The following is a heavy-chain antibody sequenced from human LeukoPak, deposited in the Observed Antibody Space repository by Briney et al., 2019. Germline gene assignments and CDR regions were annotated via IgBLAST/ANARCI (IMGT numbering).Heavy chain of an antibody. CDR1: GFTFDDYA. J-gene: IGHJ4*02. V-gene: IGHV3-9*01. D-gene: IGHD6-19*01. Sequence: GGSLRLSCAASGFTFDDYAMHWVRQAPGKGLEWVSGISWNSGSIGYADSVKGRFTISRDNAKNSLYLQMNSLRAEDTALYYCAKDSSAGTLEYYFDYWGQGTLATVSS. CDR3: AKDSSAGTLEYYFDY. CDR2: ISWNSGSI.